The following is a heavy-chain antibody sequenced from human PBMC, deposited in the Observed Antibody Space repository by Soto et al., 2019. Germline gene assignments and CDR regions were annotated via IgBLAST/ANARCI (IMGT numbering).Heavy chain of an antibody. J-gene: IGHJ4*02. CDR3: AKGDETSGYYSLDY. V-gene: IGHV3-53*04. CDR2: IYSGGTS. Sequence: EVQLVESGGGLVQPGGSLRLSCAASGFTVSNTYMSWVRQAPGKGLEWVSVIYSGGTSYYADSVKGRFTISRHNSKNTLDRQMNCLRAEDTAVYYCAKGDETSGYYSLDYWGQGTLVTVSS. CDR1: GFTVSNTY. D-gene: IGHD3-22*01.